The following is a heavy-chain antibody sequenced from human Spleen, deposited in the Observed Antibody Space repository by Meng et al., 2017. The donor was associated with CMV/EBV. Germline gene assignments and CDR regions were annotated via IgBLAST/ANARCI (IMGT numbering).Heavy chain of an antibody. Sequence: SGTLSLPCGVSGVSINSANWWSWVRQPPGKGLEWIGEIYHSGSTHYNPSLKSRVTMSIDKSKNEFSLNLISVTAADTAVYYCVRAFSSWGQGTLVTVSS. CDR1: GVSINSANW. V-gene: IGHV4-4*02. J-gene: IGHJ5*02. D-gene: IGHD6-6*01. CDR2: IYHSGST. CDR3: VRAFSS.